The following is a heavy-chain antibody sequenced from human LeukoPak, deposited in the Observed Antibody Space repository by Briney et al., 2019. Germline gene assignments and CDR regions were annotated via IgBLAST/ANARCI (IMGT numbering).Heavy chain of an antibody. D-gene: IGHD1-26*01. CDR2: IRYDGSNK. V-gene: IGHV3-30*02. CDR3: AKDLVGANDY. J-gene: IGHJ4*02. CDR1: GFTFSSYG. Sequence: GGSPRLSCAASGFTFSSYGMHWVRQAPGKGLEWVAFIRYDGSNKYYADSVKGRSTISRDNSKNTLYLQMNSLRAGDTAVYYCAKDLVGANDYWGQGTLVTVSS.